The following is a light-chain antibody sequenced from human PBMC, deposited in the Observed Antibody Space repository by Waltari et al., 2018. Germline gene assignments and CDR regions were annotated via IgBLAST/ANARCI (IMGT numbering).Light chain of an antibody. CDR3: QQYITSPVT. V-gene: IGKV4-1*01. Sequence: DIVMTQSPESLAVSLGERATINCKSSQTVMYFSNNKDYLAWYQQKPGPPPKLLIYWASTRESGVPDRFSGSGSATNFTLTINSLQAEDVAVYWCQQYITSPVTFGQGTRLEIK. CDR1: QTVMYFSNNKDY. CDR2: WAS. J-gene: IGKJ5*01.